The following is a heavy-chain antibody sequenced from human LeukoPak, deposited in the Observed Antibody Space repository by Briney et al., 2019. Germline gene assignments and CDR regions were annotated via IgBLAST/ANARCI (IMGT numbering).Heavy chain of an antibody. CDR2: IRSKAYGGTT. V-gene: IGHV3-49*04. CDR3: TRDGGRGSYYSFFDY. Sequence: GGSLRLSCTASGFTFGDYAVSWVRQAPGKGLEWVGFIRSKAYGGTTEYAASVKGRFTISRDDSKSIAYLQMNSLKTEDTAVYYCTRDGGRGSYYSFFDYWGQGTLVTVSS. J-gene: IGHJ4*02. D-gene: IGHD1-26*01. CDR1: GFTFGDYA.